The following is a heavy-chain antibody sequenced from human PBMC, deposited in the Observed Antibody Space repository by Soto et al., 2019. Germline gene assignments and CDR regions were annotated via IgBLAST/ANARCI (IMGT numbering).Heavy chain of an antibody. V-gene: IGHV1-18*01. D-gene: IGHD6-19*01. CDR2: ISAYNGNT. CDR3: ARDRVAVPKASYYGMDV. CDR1: GYTFTSYG. Sequence: ASVKVSCKVSGYTFTSYGISWVRQAPGQGLEWMGWISAYNGNTNYAQKLQGRVTMTTDTSTSTAYMELRSLRSDDTAVYYCARDRVAVPKASYYGMDVWGQGTTVTISS. J-gene: IGHJ6*02.